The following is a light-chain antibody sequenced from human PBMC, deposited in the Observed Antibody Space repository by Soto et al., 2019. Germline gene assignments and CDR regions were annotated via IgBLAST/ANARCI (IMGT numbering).Light chain of an antibody. CDR3: QPGGTTPPWT. J-gene: IGKJ1*01. CDR1: QTISSY. CDR2: AAS. Sequence: DIQMTQSPSSLSASVGDRVTITCRASQTISSYLNWYQQKPGKAPKLLIYAASSLQSGVPSRFSGSGSGTDFTLTINSLQPEDFATYYCQPGGTTPPWTFGQGAWVEIK. V-gene: IGKV1-39*01.